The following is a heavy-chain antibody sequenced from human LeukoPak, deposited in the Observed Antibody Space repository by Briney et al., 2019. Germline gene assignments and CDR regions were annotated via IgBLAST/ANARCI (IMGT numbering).Heavy chain of an antibody. CDR3: ATWGTSRSSSAAFDI. D-gene: IGHD6-13*01. CDR2: INAGNGNT. V-gene: IGHV1-3*03. CDR1: GYTFTSYA. Sequence: ASVKVSCKASGYTFTSYAMHWVRQAPGQRLEWMGWINAGNGNTKYSQEFQGRVTITRDTSASTAYMALSSLRSEDMAVYYCATWGTSRSSSAAFDIWGQGTMVTVSS. J-gene: IGHJ3*02.